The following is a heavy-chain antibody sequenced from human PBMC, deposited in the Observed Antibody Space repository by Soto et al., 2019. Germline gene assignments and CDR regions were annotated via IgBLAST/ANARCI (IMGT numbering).Heavy chain of an antibody. CDR2: IIPIFGTA. J-gene: IGHJ6*02. CDR1: GGTFSSYA. D-gene: IGHD6-19*01. Sequence: QVQLVQSGAEVKKPGSSVKVSCKASGGTFSSYAISWVRQAPGQGLEWMGGIIPIFGTANYAQKFQGRVKITADKSTSTAYMKLSSLRYEDTAVYYCARDRYSSGWRDLAYYYYGMDVWGQGTTVTVSS. V-gene: IGHV1-69*06. CDR3: ARDRYSSGWRDLAYYYYGMDV.